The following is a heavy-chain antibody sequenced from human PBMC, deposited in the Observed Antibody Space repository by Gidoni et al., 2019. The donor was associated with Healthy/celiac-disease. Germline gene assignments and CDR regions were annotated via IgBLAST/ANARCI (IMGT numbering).Heavy chain of an antibody. CDR2: ISGSGVST. J-gene: IGHJ4*02. CDR3: AKINWNDGHRDY. D-gene: IGHD1-20*01. Sequence: EVQLLESGGGLVQPGGSLRLPCAASGFPFSSYAMGWVRQAPGKGLEWVSAISGSGVSTYYADSGKGRFTISRDNSKNALYLQMNSLRAEDTAVYYCAKINWNDGHRDYWGQGTLVTVSS. CDR1: GFPFSSYA. V-gene: IGHV3-23*01.